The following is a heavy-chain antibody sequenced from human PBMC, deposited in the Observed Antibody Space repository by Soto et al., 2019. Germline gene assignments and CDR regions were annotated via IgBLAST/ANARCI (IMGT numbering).Heavy chain of an antibody. CDR1: GISIDNYY. V-gene: IGHV4-4*07. Sequence: PSETLSLTCTVSGISIDNYYCSWIRQSAGKGLEWIGRIYSSGTTNYNPSLKSRVTMSVDMSKSQFSLNVRSVTAADTAVYYCVRDVGGSGWFAPRSQGTLVTVSS. CDR3: VRDVGGSGWFAP. CDR2: IYSSGTT. J-gene: IGHJ5*02.